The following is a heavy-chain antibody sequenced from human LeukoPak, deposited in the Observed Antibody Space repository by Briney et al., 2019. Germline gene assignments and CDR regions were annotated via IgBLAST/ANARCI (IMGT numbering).Heavy chain of an antibody. D-gene: IGHD2-2*01. CDR1: GFTFDDYG. J-gene: IGHJ4*02. Sequence: GGSLRLSCAASGFTFDDYGMSWVRQTPGKGLEWVSGINWNGGSTGYADSVKGRFTISRDGAKNSLYLQMNSLRAEDTALYHCARDHHCSSSSCPSDYWGQGTLVTVSS. CDR3: ARDHHCSSSSCPSDY. CDR2: INWNGGST. V-gene: IGHV3-20*01.